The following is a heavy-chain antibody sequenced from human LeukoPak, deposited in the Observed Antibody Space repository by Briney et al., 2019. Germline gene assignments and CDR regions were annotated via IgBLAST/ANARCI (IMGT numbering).Heavy chain of an antibody. Sequence: ASVKVSCKASGYTFTGYYMHWVRQAPGQGLEWMGWINPNSGGTNYAQKFQGRVTMTRDTSTSTVYMELSSLRSEDTAVYYCARDYDFWSGYPSYWGQGTLVTVSS. V-gene: IGHV1-2*02. J-gene: IGHJ4*02. CDR2: INPNSGGT. CDR3: ARDYDFWSGYPSY. CDR1: GYTFTGYY. D-gene: IGHD3-3*01.